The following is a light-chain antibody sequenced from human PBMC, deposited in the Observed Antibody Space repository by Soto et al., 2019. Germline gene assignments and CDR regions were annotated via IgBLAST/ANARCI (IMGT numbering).Light chain of an antibody. Sequence: QSVLTQPPSVSGSPGQSVAISCTGTSSDIGAYNRVSWYQQPPGTAPKLMIYDVNNRPSGVPDRFSGSKSGNTASLTISGLPADDEADYYCSSFTSSNTYVFGTGTKVTVL. CDR2: DVN. CDR1: SSDIGAYNR. V-gene: IGLV2-18*02. CDR3: SSFTSSNTYV. J-gene: IGLJ1*01.